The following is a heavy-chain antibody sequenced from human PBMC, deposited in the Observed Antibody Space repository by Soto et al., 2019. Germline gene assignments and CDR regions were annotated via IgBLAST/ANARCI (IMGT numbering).Heavy chain of an antibody. D-gene: IGHD6-19*01. CDR2: IRAYNGYT. J-gene: IGHJ4*02. V-gene: IGHV1-18*04. CDR3: ARASDGYRSGWYVGYLDY. Sequence: QVQLLQSGAEVKKPGASVKVSCKASGYTFTSYGISWLRQAPGQGLEWMGWIRAYNGYTNYAQKFQGRVTLTTDTSTSTAYMELRSLISDDAAVYYCARASDGYRSGWYVGYLDYWGQGTLVTVSS. CDR1: GYTFTSYG.